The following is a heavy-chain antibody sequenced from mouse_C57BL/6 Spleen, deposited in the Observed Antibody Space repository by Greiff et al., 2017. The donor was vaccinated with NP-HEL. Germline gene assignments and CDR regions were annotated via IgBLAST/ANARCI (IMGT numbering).Heavy chain of an antibody. CDR2: ISYSGST. CDR3: ERYRDHIWNKAMDY. J-gene: IGHJ4*01. V-gene: IGHV3-8*01. Sequence: VQLKESGPGLAKPSQTLSLPCSVTGYSITSDYWNWIRKFPGNKLEYMGYISYSGSTYYNPSLKSRLSITRDTSKNQYYLQLNAVTTEDTAKYYCERYRDHIWNKAMDYWGQGTSVTVS. CDR1: GYSITSDY.